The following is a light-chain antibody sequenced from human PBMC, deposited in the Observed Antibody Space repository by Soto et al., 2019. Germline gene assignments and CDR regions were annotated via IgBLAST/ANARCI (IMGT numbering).Light chain of an antibody. CDR3: QQYSDLPFT. Sequence: DIQMTQSPSSLSASVGDRVTITCQASQDISKYLNWYRQKPGKAPKLLIYDASNLETGVPSRFSGSGSGTDFTFTISSLQPEDIATYFCQQYSDLPFTFGGGAKVEIK. V-gene: IGKV1-33*01. CDR1: QDISKY. J-gene: IGKJ4*01. CDR2: DAS.